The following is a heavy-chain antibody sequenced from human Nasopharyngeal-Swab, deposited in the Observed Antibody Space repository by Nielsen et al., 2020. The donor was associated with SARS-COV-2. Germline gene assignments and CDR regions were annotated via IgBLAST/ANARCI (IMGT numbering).Heavy chain of an antibody. V-gene: IGHV3-48*03. J-gene: IGHJ3*02. Sequence: GESLKISCAASGFTFSSYEMNWVRQAPGTGLEWVSYISRSGSSIFYADSVKGRFTISRDNAKNSLYLQMNSLRAEDTAVYYCAREERIPMIVVVITKAFDIWGQGTMVTVSS. CDR3: AREERIPMIVVVITKAFDI. CDR1: GFTFSSYE. D-gene: IGHD3-22*01. CDR2: ISRSGSSI.